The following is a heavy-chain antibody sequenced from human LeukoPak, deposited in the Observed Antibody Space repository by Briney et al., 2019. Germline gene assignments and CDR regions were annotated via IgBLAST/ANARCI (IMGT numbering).Heavy chain of an antibody. D-gene: IGHD2-15*01. CDR2: IIPIFGTA. Sequence: GSSVKVSCKASGGTFSSYAISWVRQAPGQGLEWMGGIIPIFGTANYAQKFQGRVTITADESTSTAYTELSSLRSEDTAVYYCASNSGHDLEDIVVVVAATAFDYWGQGTLVTVSS. V-gene: IGHV1-69*01. CDR3: ASNSGHDLEDIVVVVAATAFDY. CDR1: GGTFSSYA. J-gene: IGHJ4*02.